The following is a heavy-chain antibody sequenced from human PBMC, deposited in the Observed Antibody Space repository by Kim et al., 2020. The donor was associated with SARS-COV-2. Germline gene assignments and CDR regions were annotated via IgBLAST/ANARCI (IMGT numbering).Heavy chain of an antibody. Sequence: GGSLRLSCAASGFTFSSYAMSWVRQAPGKGLEWVSAISGSGGSTYYADSVKGRFTISRDNSKNTLYLQMNSLRAEDTAVYYCAKGLDDSSGWYEVFPAFDIWGQGTMVTVSS. V-gene: IGHV3-23*01. CDR3: AKGLDDSSGWYEVFPAFDI. D-gene: IGHD6-19*01. CDR1: GFTFSSYA. CDR2: ISGSGGST. J-gene: IGHJ3*02.